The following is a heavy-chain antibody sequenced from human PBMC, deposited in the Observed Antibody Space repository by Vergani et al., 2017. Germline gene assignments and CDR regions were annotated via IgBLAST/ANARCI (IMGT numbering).Heavy chain of an antibody. Sequence: QVQLQESGPGLVKPSQTLSLTCTVSGGSISSGSYYWSWIRQPAGKGLEWIGRIYTSGSTNYNPSLKSRVTISVDTSKNQFSLKLSSVTAADTAVYYGARGAGHFDYWGQGTLATVSS. J-gene: IGHJ4*02. CDR1: GGSISSGSYY. CDR3: ARGAGHFDY. V-gene: IGHV4-61*02. CDR2: IYTSGST. D-gene: IGHD3-10*01.